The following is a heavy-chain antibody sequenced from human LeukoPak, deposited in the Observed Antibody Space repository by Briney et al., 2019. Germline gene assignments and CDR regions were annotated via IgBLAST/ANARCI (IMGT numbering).Heavy chain of an antibody. CDR1: GFTFSDYY. J-gene: IGHJ4*02. CDR2: VSSSGSTI. V-gene: IGHV3-11*01. Sequence: GGSLRLSCAASGFTFSDYYMSWIRQAPGKGLEWVSYVSSSGSTIYYADSVKGRFTISRDNAKNSLYLQMNSLRAEDTAVYYCAKIPYYYGSGSSYYFDYWGQGTLVTVSS. CDR3: AKIPYYYGSGSSYYFDY. D-gene: IGHD3-10*01.